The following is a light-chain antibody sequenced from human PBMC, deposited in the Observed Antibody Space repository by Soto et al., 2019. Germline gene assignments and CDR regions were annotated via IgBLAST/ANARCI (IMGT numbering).Light chain of an antibody. CDR2: LSS. Sequence: DIVMTQSPLSLPVTPGEPASISCTSSQSLLHTNGYNYVDWYLQKPGQSPQLLVYLSSNRASGVPDRLSGSGSGTDFTLEISRVEAEDVGVYYCMQALETPTFGQGTRLEIK. CDR1: QSLLHTNGYNY. CDR3: MQALETPT. V-gene: IGKV2-28*01. J-gene: IGKJ5*01.